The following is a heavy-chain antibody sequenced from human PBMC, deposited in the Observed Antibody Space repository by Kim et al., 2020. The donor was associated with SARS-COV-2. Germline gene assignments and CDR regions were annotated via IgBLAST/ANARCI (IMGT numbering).Heavy chain of an antibody. D-gene: IGHD5-12*01. Sequence: GGSLRLSCAASGFTFSSYAMSWVRQAPGKGLEWVSAISGSGGSTYYADSVKGRFTISRDNSKNTLYLQMNSLRAEDTAVYYCAKDIQRWLQSRGDYWGQGTLVTVSS. CDR2: ISGSGGST. J-gene: IGHJ4*02. CDR3: AKDIQRWLQSRGDY. V-gene: IGHV3-23*01. CDR1: GFTFSSYA.